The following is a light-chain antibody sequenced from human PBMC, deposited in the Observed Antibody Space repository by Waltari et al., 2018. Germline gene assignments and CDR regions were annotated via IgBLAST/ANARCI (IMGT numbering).Light chain of an antibody. J-gene: IGKJ2*01. CDR1: QNIASN. V-gene: IGKV3-15*01. Sequence: DTVMKQSPATLSVSPGERATLPCRASQNIASNLAWYQQKPGQAPRLLIYDASTRATGIPVRFSGSRSGTEFTLTISSLQSEDFAVYYCQQYNNWPPYTFGQGTKLEI. CDR2: DAS. CDR3: QQYNNWPPYT.